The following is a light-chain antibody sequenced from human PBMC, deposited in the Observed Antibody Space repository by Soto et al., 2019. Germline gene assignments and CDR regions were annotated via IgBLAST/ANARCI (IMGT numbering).Light chain of an antibody. CDR2: EAS. CDR1: QSIGSSN. CDR3: QQRTDRPPWT. J-gene: IGKJ1*01. Sequence: EIVMTQSPATLSMSPGERATLSCRASQSIGSSNFAWYQQKPGQAPRLLIYEASNRATGIPARFSGSGSGTDFTLTISSLEPEDFAVYYCQQRTDRPPWTFGQGTKVDIK. V-gene: IGKV3-11*01.